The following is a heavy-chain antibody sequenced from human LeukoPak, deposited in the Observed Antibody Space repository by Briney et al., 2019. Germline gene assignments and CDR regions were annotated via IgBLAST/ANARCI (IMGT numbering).Heavy chain of an antibody. CDR1: GYTFTGYY. V-gene: IGHV1-2*02. D-gene: IGHD3-22*01. CDR2: INPNSGGT. Sequence: ASVKVSCKASGYTFTGYYMHWVRQAPGQGLEWMGWINPNSGGTNYAQKFQGRVTMTRDTSISTAYMELSRLRSDDTAVYYCARAQGDYYYDSSGYHPLGYGGQGTLVTVSS. J-gene: IGHJ4*02. CDR3: ARAQGDYYYDSSGYHPLGY.